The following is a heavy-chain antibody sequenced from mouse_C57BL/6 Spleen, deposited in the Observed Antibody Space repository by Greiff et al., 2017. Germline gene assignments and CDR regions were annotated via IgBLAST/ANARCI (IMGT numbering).Heavy chain of an antibody. D-gene: IGHD5-1*01. CDR2: IYPGGGNT. J-gene: IGHJ2*01. V-gene: IGHV1-66*01. Sequence: VQLQQSGPELVKPGASVKISCKASGYSFTSYYIHWVKQRPGQGLEWIGWIYPGGGNTKYNEKFKGKATLTADTSSSTAYMQLSSLTSEDSAVYYCARTYLDFDDWGQGTTLTVSS. CDR3: ARTYLDFDD. CDR1: GYSFTSYY.